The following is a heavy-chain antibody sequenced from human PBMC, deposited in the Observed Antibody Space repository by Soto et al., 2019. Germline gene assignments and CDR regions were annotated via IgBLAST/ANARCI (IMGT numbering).Heavy chain of an antibody. CDR2: THYSGST. CDR3: ARTLYGDNVDY. J-gene: IGHJ4*02. D-gene: IGHD4-17*01. CDR1: GGSISSYY. Sequence: SETLSLTCTVSGGSISSYYWSWIRQPPGKGLEWIGYTHYSGSTNYNPSLKSRVTISVDTSKNQFSLKLSSVTAADTAVYYCARTLYGDNVDYWGQGTLVTVS. V-gene: IGHV4-59*08.